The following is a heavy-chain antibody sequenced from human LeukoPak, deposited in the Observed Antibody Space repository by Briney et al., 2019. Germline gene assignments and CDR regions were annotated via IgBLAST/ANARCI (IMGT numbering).Heavy chain of an antibody. J-gene: IGHJ4*02. CDR2: IRTRTNTYAT. D-gene: IGHD4-11*01. CDR1: GFTFSGSA. Sequence: GGSLRLSCAASGFTFSGSAIHWVRQASGKGLEWVGRIRTRTNTYATAYAASVEGRFTISRDDSQSTAFLQMNSLKAEDTAVYFCSTDYLLDYWGQGALVIVSS. V-gene: IGHV3-73*01. CDR3: STDYLLDY.